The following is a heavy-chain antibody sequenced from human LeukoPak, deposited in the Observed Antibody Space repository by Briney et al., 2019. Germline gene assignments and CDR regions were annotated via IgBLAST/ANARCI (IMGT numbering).Heavy chain of an antibody. CDR2: VYYTGST. D-gene: IGHD3-10*01. Sequence: SETLSLTCTVSGGSISSYYWSWLRQPPGKGLEWIATVYYTGSTYYNPSLKSRVTISMDTSKNQFSLDLRSVVAPDTAVYYCARHSGSGSLSRPFDPWGQGTLVTVSS. CDR3: ARHSGSGSLSRPFDP. J-gene: IGHJ5*02. CDR1: GGSISSYY. V-gene: IGHV4-59*04.